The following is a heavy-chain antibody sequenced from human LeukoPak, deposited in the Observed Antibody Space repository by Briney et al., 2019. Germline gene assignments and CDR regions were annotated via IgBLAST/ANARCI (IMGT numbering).Heavy chain of an antibody. V-gene: IGHV3-23*01. CDR3: AKGSGYSSGVSSIYFDY. J-gene: IGHJ4*02. CDR1: GFTFSSYA. CDR2: ISGSGGST. D-gene: IGHD6-19*01. Sequence: PGGSLRLSCAASGFTFSSYAMSWVRQAPGKGLEWVSAISGSGGSTYYADSVKGRFTISRDNSKNTLYLQMNSLRAEDTAVYYCAKGSGYSSGVSSIYFDYWGQGTLVTVSS.